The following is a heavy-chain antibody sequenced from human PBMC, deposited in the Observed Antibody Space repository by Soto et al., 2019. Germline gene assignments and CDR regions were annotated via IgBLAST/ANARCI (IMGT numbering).Heavy chain of an antibody. CDR2: ISAYNGNT. D-gene: IGHD3-22*01. CDR1: GYTFTSYG. J-gene: IGHJ3*02. Sequence: ASVKVSCKASGYTFTSYGISWVRQAPGQGLEWMGWISAYNGNTNYAQRLQGRVTMTTDTSTSAAYMELRSLRSDDTAVYYCARDPYYYDSSGSHDAFDIWGQGTMVTVSS. CDR3: ARDPYYYDSSGSHDAFDI. V-gene: IGHV1-18*04.